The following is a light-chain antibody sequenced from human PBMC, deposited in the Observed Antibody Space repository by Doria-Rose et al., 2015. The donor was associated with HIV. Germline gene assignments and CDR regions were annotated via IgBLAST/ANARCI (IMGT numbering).Light chain of an antibody. CDR2: DGS. CDR1: QSFSSTY. Sequence: EIVMKQYPGTLSLSPGERATLSCRDSQSFSSTYLAWYQQKPGQAPSLLIYDGSTRATGIPDRFSASGSGTDFTLTINRLEPEDFALYYCHQYGTSWTFVQGTKVEI. J-gene: IGKJ1*01. CDR3: HQYGTSWT. V-gene: IGKV3-20*01.